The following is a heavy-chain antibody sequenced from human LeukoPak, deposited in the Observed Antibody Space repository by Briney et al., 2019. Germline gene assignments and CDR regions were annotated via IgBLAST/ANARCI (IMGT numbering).Heavy chain of an antibody. V-gene: IGHV4-34*01. Sequence: PSETLSLTCAVYGGSFSNSYWSWIRQPPGKGLEWIGEINHSGSTNYNPSLKSRVTISVDTSKNQFSLKLSSVTAADTAVYYCARVIYNILTGYYGSYNWFDPWGQGTLVTVSS. J-gene: IGHJ5*02. CDR3: ARVIYNILTGYYGSYNWFDP. CDR1: GGSFSNSY. D-gene: IGHD3-9*01. CDR2: INHSGST.